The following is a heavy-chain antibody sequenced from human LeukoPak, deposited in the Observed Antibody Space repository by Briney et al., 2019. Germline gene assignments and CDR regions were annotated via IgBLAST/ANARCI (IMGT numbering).Heavy chain of an antibody. Sequence: ASVKVSCKASGYTFTGYYMHWVRQAPGQGLEWMGWINPNSGGTSYAQKFQGRVTMTRDTSISTAYMELSRLRSDDTAVYYCARPLVLRYFDWSVSPDAFDIWGQGTMVTVSS. V-gene: IGHV1-2*02. D-gene: IGHD3-9*01. CDR2: INPNSGGT. CDR3: ARPLVLRYFDWSVSPDAFDI. J-gene: IGHJ3*02. CDR1: GYTFTGYY.